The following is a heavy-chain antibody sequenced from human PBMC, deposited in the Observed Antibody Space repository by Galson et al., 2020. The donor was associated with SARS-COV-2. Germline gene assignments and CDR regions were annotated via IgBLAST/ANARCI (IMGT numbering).Heavy chain of an antibody. Sequence: GWSLRLSCTLSGFIFSDYDMNWVRQAPGRGLEWVAAIPGSGGSPTYPDSARGRFTVSRDNSKNTLYLQINSLRADGTAIYYCVKPRNPNWGSSFIIWGRGALVTVSS. V-gene: IGHV3-23*01. J-gene: IGHJ4*02. CDR1: GFIFSDYD. CDR2: IPGSGGSP. D-gene: IGHD7-27*01. CDR3: VKPRNPNWGSSFII.